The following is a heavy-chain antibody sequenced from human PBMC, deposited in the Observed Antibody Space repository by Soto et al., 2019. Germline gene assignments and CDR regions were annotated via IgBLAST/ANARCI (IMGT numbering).Heavy chain of an antibody. Sequence: GGSLRLSCAASGFTFSSYAMSWVRQAPGKGLEWVSALSGSGGSTYYADSVKGRFTISRDNSKNTLYLQMNSLRAEDTSVYNFAKVPDRYGDYGYFYNWGQGTLVTVSS. CDR3: AKVPDRYGDYGYFYN. CDR2: LSGSGGST. D-gene: IGHD4-17*01. V-gene: IGHV3-23*01. CDR1: GFTFSSYA. J-gene: IGHJ4*02.